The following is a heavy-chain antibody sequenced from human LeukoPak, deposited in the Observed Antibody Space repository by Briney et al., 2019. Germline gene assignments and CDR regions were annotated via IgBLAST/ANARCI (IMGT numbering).Heavy chain of an antibody. D-gene: IGHD3-9*01. Sequence: GGSLRLSCAASGFTFSSYSMNWVRQAPGKGLEWVSAISGSGGSTYYADSVKGRFTISRDNSKNTLYLQMNSLRAEDTAVYYCAKDGNYDILTGYLGLFDYWGQGTLVTVSS. CDR2: ISGSGGST. V-gene: IGHV3-23*01. CDR1: GFTFSSYS. J-gene: IGHJ4*02. CDR3: AKDGNYDILTGYLGLFDY.